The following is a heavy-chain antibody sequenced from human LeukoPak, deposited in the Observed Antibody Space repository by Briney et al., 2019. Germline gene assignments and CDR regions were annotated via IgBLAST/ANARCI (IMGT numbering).Heavy chain of an antibody. D-gene: IGHD6-13*01. CDR1: GFTFDDYA. CDR2: ISWNSGSI. J-gene: IGHJ4*02. CDR3: AKDSGSYSSSWYGYFDY. Sequence: GGSRRLSCAASGFTFDDYAMHWVRQAPGKGLEWVSGISWNSGSIGYADSVKGRFTISRDNAKNSLYLQMNSLRAEDTALYYCAKDSGSYSSSWYGYFDYWGQGTLVTVSS. V-gene: IGHV3-9*01.